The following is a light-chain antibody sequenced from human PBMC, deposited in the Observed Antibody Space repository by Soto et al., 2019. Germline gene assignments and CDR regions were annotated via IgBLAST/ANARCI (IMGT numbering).Light chain of an antibody. J-gene: IGLJ3*02. CDR2: EVS. CDR1: SSDVGAYNY. V-gene: IGLV2-8*01. Sequence: QSALTQPPSASGSPGQSVTISCTGTSSDVGAYNYVSCYQQYPGKAPKLMIYEVSKRPSGVPDRFSGSKSGKTASLTVSGLQPEDEADYYCTSYAGSNIGVFGGGNKVT. CDR3: TSYAGSNIGV.